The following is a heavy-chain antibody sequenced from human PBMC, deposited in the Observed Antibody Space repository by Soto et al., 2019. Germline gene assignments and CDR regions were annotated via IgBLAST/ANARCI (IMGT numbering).Heavy chain of an antibody. J-gene: IGHJ4*02. CDR3: AMTTMTTGRDY. D-gene: IGHD4-17*01. V-gene: IGHV3-30*03. CDR2: ISYDGSNK. Sequence: LRLSCAASGFTFSSYGMHWVRQAPGKGLEWVAVISYDGSNKYYADSVKGRFTISRDNSKKTLYLQMNSLRAEDTAVYYCAMTTMTTGRDYWGQGTLVTVSS. CDR1: GFTFSSYG.